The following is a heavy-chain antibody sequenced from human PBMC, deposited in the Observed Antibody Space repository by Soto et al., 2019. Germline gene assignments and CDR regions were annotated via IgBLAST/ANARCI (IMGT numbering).Heavy chain of an antibody. CDR2: ILPIFGTA. J-gene: IGHJ6*02. Sequence: SVQGSSNAFGRLLSTYSISWVRKGPWQRPELMGGILPIFGTANYAQKFQGRVTITADESTSTAYMELSSLRSEDTAVYYCARDVLMIVVGTHRYVYYGMDAWGQGTTVTISS. CDR3: ARDVLMIVVGTHRYVYYGMDA. D-gene: IGHD3-22*01. CDR1: GRLLSTYS. V-gene: IGHV1-69*01.